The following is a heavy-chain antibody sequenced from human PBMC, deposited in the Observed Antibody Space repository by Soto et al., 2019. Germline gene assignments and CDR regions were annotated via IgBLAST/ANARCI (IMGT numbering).Heavy chain of an antibody. CDR3: VRRHVSATGIDCFDP. Sequence: ASVKVSCKASGYTFTSYGIHWVRQAPGQRLGWMGWINAANGDTKYSPKFQGRVTNTRDTTASTAYVELSSLRSEDTAVYYCVRRHVSATGIDCFDPWGQGTLVTVSS. V-gene: IGHV1-3*01. D-gene: IGHD6-13*01. CDR2: INAANGDT. J-gene: IGHJ5*02. CDR1: GYTFTSYG.